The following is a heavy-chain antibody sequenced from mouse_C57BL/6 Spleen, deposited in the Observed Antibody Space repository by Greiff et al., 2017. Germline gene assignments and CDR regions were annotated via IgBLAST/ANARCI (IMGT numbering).Heavy chain of an antibody. CDR2: IDPSDSYT. CDR3: ARSGELYFDY. CDR1: GYTFTSYW. Sequence: QVQLQQPGAELVMPGASVKLSCKASGYTFTSYWMHWVKQRPGQGLEWIGEIDPSDSYTNYNQKFKGKSTLTVDKSSSTAYMQLSSLTSEDSAVXYCARSGELYFDYWGQGTTLTVSS. D-gene: IGHD3-1*01. V-gene: IGHV1-69*01. J-gene: IGHJ2*01.